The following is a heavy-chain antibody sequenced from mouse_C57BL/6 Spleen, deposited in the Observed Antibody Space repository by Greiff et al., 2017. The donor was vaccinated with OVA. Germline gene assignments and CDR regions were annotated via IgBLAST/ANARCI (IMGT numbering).Heavy chain of an antibody. CDR3: ARVGGAMDY. V-gene: IGHV2-2*01. CDR2: IWRGGST. Sequence: QVQLQQSGPGLVQPSQSLSITCTVSGFSLTSYGVHWVRQSPGQGLEWLGVIWRGGSTDYNAAFISRLSISKDNSKSQVFFKMNSLQADDTAIYYCARVGGAMDYWGQGTSVTVSS. D-gene: IGHD1-1*02. J-gene: IGHJ4*01. CDR1: GFSLTSYG.